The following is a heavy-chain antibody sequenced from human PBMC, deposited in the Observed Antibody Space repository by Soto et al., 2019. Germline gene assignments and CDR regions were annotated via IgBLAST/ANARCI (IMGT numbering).Heavy chain of an antibody. CDR3: ARGANDYGDYFLGWTLGWFDP. CDR2: IYYSGST. J-gene: IGHJ5*02. D-gene: IGHD4-17*01. Sequence: QVQLQESGPGLVKPSQTLSLTCTVSGGSISSGGYYWSWIRQHPGKGLEWIGYIYYSGSTYYNPSLKSRVTISVDTSKNQFSLKLSSVTAADTTVYYCARGANDYGDYFLGWTLGWFDPWGQGTLVTVSS. CDR1: GGSISSGGYY. V-gene: IGHV4-31*03.